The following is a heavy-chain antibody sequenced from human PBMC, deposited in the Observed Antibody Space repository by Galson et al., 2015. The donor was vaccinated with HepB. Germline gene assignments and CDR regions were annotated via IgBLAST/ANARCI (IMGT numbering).Heavy chain of an antibody. CDR3: ARAGYFSGTTCNACHY. CDR2: IWYDGSIK. J-gene: IGHJ4*02. V-gene: IGHV3-33*01. D-gene: IGHD2-2*01. Sequence: SLRLSCAASGFGFSSSGMHWVRQAPGKGLEWVAVIWYDGSIKYHADSVKGRFTISRDNSKNTLYLQMNSLRAEDTAVYYCARAGYFSGTTCNACHYWGQGSLVTVSS. CDR1: GFGFSSSG.